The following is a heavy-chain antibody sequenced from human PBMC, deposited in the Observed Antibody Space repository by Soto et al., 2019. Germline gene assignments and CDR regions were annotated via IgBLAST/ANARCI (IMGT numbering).Heavy chain of an antibody. J-gene: IGHJ3*02. D-gene: IGHD6-19*01. CDR1: GFTFSSYS. CDR2: ISSSSSTI. CDR3: ARDRPEQWLVPGGWYDAFDI. Sequence: EVQLVESGGGLVQPGGSLRLSCAASGFTFSSYSMNWVRQAPGKGLEWVSYISSSSSTIYYADSVKGRFTISRDNAKNSLYLQMNSLRDEDTAVYYCARDRPEQWLVPGGWYDAFDIWGQGTMVTVSS. V-gene: IGHV3-48*02.